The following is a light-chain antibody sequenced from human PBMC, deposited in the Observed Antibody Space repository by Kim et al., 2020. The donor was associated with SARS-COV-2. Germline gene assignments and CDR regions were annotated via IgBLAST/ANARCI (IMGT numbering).Light chain of an antibody. CDR3: QQSYSTPLT. Sequence: DIQMTQSPSSLSASVGDRVTISCRASQSISSYLNWYQQKPGKAPKLLIYAASSLQSGVPSRSSGSASGTDFTLTISSLQPEDFATYYCQQSYSTPLTFGGGTKVDIK. V-gene: IGKV1-39*01. CDR2: AAS. CDR1: QSISSY. J-gene: IGKJ4*01.